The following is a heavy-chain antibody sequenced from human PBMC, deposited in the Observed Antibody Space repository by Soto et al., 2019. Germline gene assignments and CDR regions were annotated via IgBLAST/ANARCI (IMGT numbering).Heavy chain of an antibody. D-gene: IGHD6-13*01. V-gene: IGHV3-13*01. Sequence: GGSLRLSCAASGFTFSSYDMHWVRQVAGKGLERVSAMGVAGDTYYPDSVKGLFTISRENAKNSLYLQMTSLRAEDTAVYYCASGGWGSSWYEGGSRIDYWGQGTLVTVSS. CDR2: MGVAGDT. CDR3: ASGGWGSSWYEGGSRIDY. J-gene: IGHJ4*02. CDR1: GFTFSSYD.